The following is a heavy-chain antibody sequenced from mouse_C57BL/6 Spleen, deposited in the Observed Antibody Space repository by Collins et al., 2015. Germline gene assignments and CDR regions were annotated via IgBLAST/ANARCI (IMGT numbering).Heavy chain of an antibody. J-gene: IGHJ3*01. D-gene: IGHD2-3*01. CDR3: ARDENDGYFAWFAY. Sequence: WKASGYTFTSYWMHWVKQRPGQGLEWIGEIDPSDSYTNYNQKFKGKATLTVDKSSSTAYMQLSSLTSEDSAVYYCARDENDGYFAWFAYWGQGTLVTVSA. CDR2: IDPSDSYT. CDR1: GYTFTSYW. V-gene: IGHV1-69*02.